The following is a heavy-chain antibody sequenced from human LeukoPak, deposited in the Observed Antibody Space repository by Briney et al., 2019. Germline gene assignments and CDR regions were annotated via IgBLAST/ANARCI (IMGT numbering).Heavy chain of an antibody. V-gene: IGHV7-4-1*02. Sequence: ASVKVSCKASGYTFSSYTMNWVRQAPGQGLEWMGWINTNTGNPTYAQDYTGRFVFSLDTSVSTTYLEISRLKAEDTAVYYCASGPSYSGSNEYFDSWGQGTLVTVSS. CDR3: ASGPSYSGSNEYFDS. D-gene: IGHD1-26*01. J-gene: IGHJ4*02. CDR1: GYTFSSYT. CDR2: INTNTGNP.